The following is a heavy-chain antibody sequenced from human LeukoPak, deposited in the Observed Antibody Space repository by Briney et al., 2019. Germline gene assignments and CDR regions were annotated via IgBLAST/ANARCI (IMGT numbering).Heavy chain of an antibody. CDR1: GFTFSSYD. CDR2: IGTAGDT. Sequence: GGSLRLSCAASGFTFSSYDMHWVRQATGKGLEWVLAIGTAGDTYYPGSVKGRFTISRENAKNSLYLQMNSLRAGDTAVYYCARELRFSSSWSSGAFDIWGQGTMATVSS. D-gene: IGHD6-13*01. CDR3: ARELRFSSSWSSGAFDI. V-gene: IGHV3-13*01. J-gene: IGHJ3*02.